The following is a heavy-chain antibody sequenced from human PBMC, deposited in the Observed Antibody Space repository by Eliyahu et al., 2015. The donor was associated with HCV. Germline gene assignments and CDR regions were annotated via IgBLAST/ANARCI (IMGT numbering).Heavy chain of an antibody. D-gene: IGHD6-6*01. CDR3: ARQRWHSSSIDGPFDY. V-gene: IGHV2-5*02. Sequence: QITLKESGPTLVKPTQTLTLTCTFSGFSVSTSGVGVVWIRQPPGKALEWLAVIYWDDDERYSPSLNSRLTITKDTSKNQVVLTMTNMDAVDTATYHCARQRWHSSSIDGPFDYWGQGALVTVSS. CDR2: IYWDDDE. J-gene: IGHJ4*02. CDR1: GFSVSTSGVG.